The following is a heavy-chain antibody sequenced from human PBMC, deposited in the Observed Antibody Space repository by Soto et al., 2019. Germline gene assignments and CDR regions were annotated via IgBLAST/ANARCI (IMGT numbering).Heavy chain of an antibody. V-gene: IGHV1-8*01. CDR2: MNPNSGNT. CDR3: AKGALRSASDFQH. CDR1: GNTFTSYD. D-gene: IGHD3-3*01. J-gene: IGHJ1*01. Sequence: ASVKVSCKASGNTFTSYDINWGRRATGQGLEWMGWMNPNSGNTGYAQKFQGRVTMTRNTSISTAYMELSSLRAEDTAVYYCAKGALRSASDFQHWGQGTLVTVSS.